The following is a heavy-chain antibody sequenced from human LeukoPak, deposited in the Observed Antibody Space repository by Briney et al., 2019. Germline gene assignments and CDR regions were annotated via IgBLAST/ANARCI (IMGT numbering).Heavy chain of an antibody. Sequence: SETLSLTCAVSGGSFSGYYWSWIRQPPGKGLEWIGEINHSGSTNYNPSLKSRVTISVDTSKNQFSLKLSSVTAADTAVYYCGRVEAYDSSAHGGYWGQGTLVTVSS. D-gene: IGHD3-22*01. V-gene: IGHV4-34*01. CDR1: GGSFSGYY. CDR3: GRVEAYDSSAHGGY. J-gene: IGHJ4*02. CDR2: INHSGST.